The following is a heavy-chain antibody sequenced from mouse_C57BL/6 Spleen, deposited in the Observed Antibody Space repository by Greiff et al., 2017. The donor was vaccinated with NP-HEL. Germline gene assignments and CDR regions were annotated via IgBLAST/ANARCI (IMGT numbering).Heavy chain of an antibody. V-gene: IGHV1-54*01. Sequence: VQRVESGAELVRPGTSVKVSCKASGYAFTNYLIEWVKQRPGQGLEWIGVINPGSGGTNYNEKFKGKATLTADKSSSTAYMQLSSLTSEDSAVYFCARDSSGYLRDYWGQGTTLTVSS. CDR3: ARDSSGYLRDY. D-gene: IGHD3-2*02. CDR2: INPGSGGT. J-gene: IGHJ2*01. CDR1: GYAFTNYL.